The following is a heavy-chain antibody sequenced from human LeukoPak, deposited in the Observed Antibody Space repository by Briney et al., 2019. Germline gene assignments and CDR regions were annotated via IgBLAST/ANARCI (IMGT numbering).Heavy chain of an antibody. V-gene: IGHV3-7*01. CDR1: GFTFSTYW. CDR3: ARDDYNFWSGSYDYYYYYMDV. Sequence: PGGSLRLSCAAPGFTFSTYWMSWVRQAPGKGLEWVANINKDGNKKYYVDSVKGRFTISRDNAKKSLYLQMNSLKAEDTAVYYCARDDYNFWSGSYDYYYYYMDVWGKGTTVTVSS. D-gene: IGHD3-3*01. J-gene: IGHJ6*03. CDR2: INKDGNKK.